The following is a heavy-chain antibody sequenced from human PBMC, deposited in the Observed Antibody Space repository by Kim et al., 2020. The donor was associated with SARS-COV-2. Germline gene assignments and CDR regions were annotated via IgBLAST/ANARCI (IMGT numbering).Heavy chain of an antibody. Sequence: ASVKVSCKASGYTFTSYGISWVRQAPGQGLEWMGWISAYNGNTNYAQKLQGRVTMTTDTSTSTAYMELRSLRSDDTAVYYCARVGRGFGFGPLNWFDPWGQGTLVTVSS. CDR1: GYTFTSYG. D-gene: IGHD3-10*01. CDR2: ISAYNGNT. J-gene: IGHJ5*02. V-gene: IGHV1-18*01. CDR3: ARVGRGFGFGPLNWFDP.